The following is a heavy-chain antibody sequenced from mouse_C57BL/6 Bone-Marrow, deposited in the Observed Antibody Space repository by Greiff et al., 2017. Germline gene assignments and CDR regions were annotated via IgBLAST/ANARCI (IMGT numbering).Heavy chain of an antibody. Sequence: EVQLVESGGGLVKPGGSLKLSCAASGFTFSSYAMSWVRQTPEKGLEWVATISAGGSYTYYPDNVKGRFTISSDNAENNLYLQLSHLKSEDTAMYYCARVTGWDYDGFDYWGQGTMVTVSA. J-gene: IGHJ3*01. CDR3: ARVTGWDYDGFDY. D-gene: IGHD2-4*01. CDR1: GFTFSSYA. CDR2: ISAGGSYT. V-gene: IGHV5-4*01.